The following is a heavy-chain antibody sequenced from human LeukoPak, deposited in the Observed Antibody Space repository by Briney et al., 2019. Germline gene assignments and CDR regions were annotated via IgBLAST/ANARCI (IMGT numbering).Heavy chain of an antibody. Sequence: GGSLRLSCAASGFSVSSHYMSWVRQAPRKGLEWVSVIYSGSSTNYADSVKGRFTISRDNSKNTLYLQMNSLRAEDTTVYYCARSSEWLVQDYWGQGTLVTVSS. V-gene: IGHV3-53*01. CDR3: ARSSEWLVQDY. D-gene: IGHD6-19*01. CDR2: IYSGSST. CDR1: GFSVSSHY. J-gene: IGHJ4*02.